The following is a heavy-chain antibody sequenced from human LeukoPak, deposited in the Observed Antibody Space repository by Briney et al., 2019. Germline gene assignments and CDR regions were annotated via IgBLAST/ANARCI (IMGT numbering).Heavy chain of an antibody. CDR3: ARAECYDILTGSYYYYGMDV. V-gene: IGHV3-7*01. D-gene: IGHD3-9*01. CDR1: GFTFGSYW. CDR2: IKQDGSEK. Sequence: GGSLRLSCAASGFTFGSYWMSWVRQAPGKGLEWVANIKQDGSEKYYVDSVKGRFTISRDNAKNSLYLQMNSLRAEDTAVYYCARAECYDILTGSYYYYGMDVWGQGTTVTVSS. J-gene: IGHJ6*02.